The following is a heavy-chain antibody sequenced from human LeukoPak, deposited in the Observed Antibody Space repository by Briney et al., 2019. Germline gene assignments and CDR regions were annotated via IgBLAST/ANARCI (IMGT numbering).Heavy chain of an antibody. CDR1: GGTFSSYA. J-gene: IGHJ4*02. CDR2: IIPILGIA. V-gene: IGHV1-69*04. CDR3: ARDRQQLSHPLCDY. Sequence: SVKVSCKASGGTFSSYAISWERQAPGQGLEWMGRIIPILGIANYAQKFQGRVTITADKSTSTAYMELSSLRSEDTAVYYCARDRQQLSHPLCDYWGQGILVTVSS. D-gene: IGHD6-13*01.